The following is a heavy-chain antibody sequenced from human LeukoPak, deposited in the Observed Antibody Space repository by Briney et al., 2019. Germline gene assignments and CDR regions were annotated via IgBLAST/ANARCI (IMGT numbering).Heavy chain of an antibody. D-gene: IGHD6-13*01. CDR1: GFTFSSYG. CDR3: AKRLAAAAHFDY. J-gene: IGHJ4*02. V-gene: IGHV3-30*18. CDR2: ISYDGGSE. Sequence: QPGGSLRLSCAASGFTFSSYGMHWVRQAPGKGLEWVAAISYDGGSESYADSVKGRFTISRDNSKNTVYLQMNSLRAEDTAVYYCAKRLAAAAHFDYWGQGTLVTVSS.